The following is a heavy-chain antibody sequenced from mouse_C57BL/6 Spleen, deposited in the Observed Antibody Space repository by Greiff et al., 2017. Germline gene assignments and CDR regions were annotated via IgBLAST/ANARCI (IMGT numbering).Heavy chain of an antibody. CDR1: GYTFTSYG. CDR3: AKRSQPSGTGYAMDY. Sequence: QVQLQQSGAELARPGASVKLSCKASGYTFTSYGISWVKQRTGQGLEWIGEIYPRSGNTYYNEKFKGKATLTADKSSSTAYMELRSLTSEDSAVYFCAKRSQPSGTGYAMDYWGQGTSVTVSS. V-gene: IGHV1-81*01. CDR2: IYPRSGNT. D-gene: IGHD4-1*01. J-gene: IGHJ4*01.